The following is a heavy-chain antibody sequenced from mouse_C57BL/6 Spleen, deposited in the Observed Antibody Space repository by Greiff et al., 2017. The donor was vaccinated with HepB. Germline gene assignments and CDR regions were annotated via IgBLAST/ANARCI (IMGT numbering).Heavy chain of an antibody. Sequence: QVQLQQPGAELVKPGASVTMSCKASGYTFTSYWITWVKQRPGQGLEWIGDIYPGSGSTNYNEKFKSKATLTVDTSSSTAYMQLRSLTSEDSAVYYCARAGFAYWGQGTLVTVSA. V-gene: IGHV1-55*01. CDR3: ARAGFAY. J-gene: IGHJ3*01. CDR2: IYPGSGST. CDR1: GYTFTSYW.